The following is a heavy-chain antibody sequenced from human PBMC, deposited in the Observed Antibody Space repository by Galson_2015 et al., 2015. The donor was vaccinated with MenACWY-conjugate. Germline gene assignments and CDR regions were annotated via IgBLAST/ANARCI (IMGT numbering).Heavy chain of an antibody. D-gene: IGHD3-10*01. Sequence: SETLSLTCAVSGGSISINCWWTWVRQPPGKGLEWIGEIYHSGSTNYNPSLKSRLTVSVDKSKNQFSLKLSSVTAADTAVYYCARGNYYVSGTYYKSANFGYWGQGSLVTVSS. CDR1: GGSISINCW. V-gene: IGHV4-4*02. CDR2: IYHSGST. J-gene: IGHJ4*02. CDR3: ARGNYYVSGTYYKSANFGY.